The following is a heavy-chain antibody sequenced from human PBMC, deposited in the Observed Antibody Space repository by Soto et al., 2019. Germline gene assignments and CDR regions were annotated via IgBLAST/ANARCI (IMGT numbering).Heavy chain of an antibody. CDR3: TTDSPDYGDYVPYYYYYMDV. Sequence: GGSLRLSCAASGFTFSSYAMSWVRQAPGKGLEWVGRIKSKTDGGTTDYAAPVKGRFTISRDDSKNTLYLQMNSLKTEDTAVYYCTTDSPDYGDYVPYYYYYMDVWGKGTTVTVSS. J-gene: IGHJ6*03. D-gene: IGHD4-17*01. V-gene: IGHV3-15*01. CDR1: GFTFSSYA. CDR2: IKSKTDGGTT.